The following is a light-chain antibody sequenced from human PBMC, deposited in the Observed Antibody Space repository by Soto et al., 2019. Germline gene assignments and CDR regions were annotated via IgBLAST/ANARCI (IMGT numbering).Light chain of an antibody. CDR1: QSISSY. CDR3: QQSRT. V-gene: IGKV1-39*01. Sequence: TQSPSSLYASVGDRVTITCRASQSISSYLNWYQQKPGKAPKLLIYAASSLQSGVPSRFSGSGSGTDFTLTISRLEPEDFAVYYCQQSRTFGQGTKVDIK. J-gene: IGKJ1*01. CDR2: AAS.